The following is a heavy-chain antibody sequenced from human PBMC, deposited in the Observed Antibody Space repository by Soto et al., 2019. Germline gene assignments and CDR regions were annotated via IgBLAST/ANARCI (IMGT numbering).Heavy chain of an antibody. V-gene: IGHV4-39*01. CDR3: ARTQGGYYDSSGYGYFDY. CDR2: IYYSGST. Sequence: QLQLQESGPGLVKPSETLSLTCTVSGGSISSSSYYWGWIRQPPGKGLEWIGSIYYSGSTYYNPSLKSRVPISVDPSKNQFSLKLSSVTAADTAVYYCARTQGGYYDSSGYGYFDYWGQGTLVTVSS. J-gene: IGHJ4*02. CDR1: GGSISSSSYY. D-gene: IGHD3-22*01.